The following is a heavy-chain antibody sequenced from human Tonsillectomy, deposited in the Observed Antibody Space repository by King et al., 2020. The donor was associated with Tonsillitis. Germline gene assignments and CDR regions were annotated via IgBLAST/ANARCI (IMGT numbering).Heavy chain of an antibody. J-gene: IGHJ4*02. CDR2: IYTSGNT. Sequence: VQLQESGPGLVKPSRTLSLTCTVSDASISGGSYYWSWIRQPAGKGLEWIGRIYTSGNTNYNPSFKIRVTISIDTSKTQFSLMLSSVTVADTAVYYCARSGYSSGYQDFWGQGTLVTVSS. D-gene: IGHD6-19*01. CDR1: DASISGGSYY. V-gene: IGHV4-61*02. CDR3: ARSGYSSGYQDF.